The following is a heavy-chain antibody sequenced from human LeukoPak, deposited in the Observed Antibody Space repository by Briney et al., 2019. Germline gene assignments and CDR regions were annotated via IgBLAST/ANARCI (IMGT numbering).Heavy chain of an antibody. V-gene: IGHV1-3*01. D-gene: IGHD1-26*01. CDR2: FNAGNGNT. Sequence: GASVKVSCKASGYTFTSYAMHWVRQAPGQRLEWMGWFNAGNGNTKYSQKFQGRVTITRDTSASTAYMELSSLRSEDTAVYYCARGTISIVGALRFDPWGQGTLVTVSS. CDR3: ARGTISIVGALRFDP. J-gene: IGHJ5*02. CDR1: GYTFTSYA.